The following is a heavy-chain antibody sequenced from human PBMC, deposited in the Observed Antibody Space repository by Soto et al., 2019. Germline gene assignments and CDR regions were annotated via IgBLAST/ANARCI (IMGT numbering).Heavy chain of an antibody. J-gene: IGHJ6*02. CDR2: IIDSGGST. V-gene: IGHV3-23*01. CDR1: GFTFSSCA. CDR3: GKGRSYYYYYGVDV. D-gene: IGHD1-26*01. Sequence: GGSLRLSCAASGFTFSSCAMGWVRQAPWKGLEWVSDIIDSGGSTYYADAVKGRFTISRDNSKSTLYLQMNSLRAEDTAVYYCGKGRSYYYYYGVDVWGQGTTVTVSS.